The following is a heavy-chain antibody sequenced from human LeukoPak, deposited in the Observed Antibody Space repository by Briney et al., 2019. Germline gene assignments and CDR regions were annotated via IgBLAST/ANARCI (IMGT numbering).Heavy chain of an antibody. V-gene: IGHV6-1*01. CDR3: ARVIYHVGEEVAAEAFDS. J-gene: IGHJ3*02. CDR1: GDSVSSNSAA. Sequence: SQTPSLTCAISGDSVSSNSAAWNWIRQSPSRGLEWLGRTYYRSKWYNSYAVSVKSRITINPDISKNQFSLQLNSVTPEDTAVYYCARVIYHVGEEVAAEAFDSWGQGTVVTVSS. CDR2: TYYRSKWYN. D-gene: IGHD1-26*01.